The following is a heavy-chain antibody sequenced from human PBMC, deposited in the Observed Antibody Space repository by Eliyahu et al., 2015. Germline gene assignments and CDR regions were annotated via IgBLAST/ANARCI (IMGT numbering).Heavy chain of an antibody. CDR3: AKDVSGSPYYFDY. Sequence: EVQVLESGGGLVQPGGSLRLSCAGYRFXFSGYAXSWVRQSPGKGLXXVSAITGSGGTTYYADSVKGRFXISRDNSKNTLYLQMNSLRAEDTAVYYCAKDVSGSPYYFDYWGQGTLVTVSS. CDR2: ITGSGGTT. D-gene: IGHD6-19*01. J-gene: IGHJ4*02. CDR1: RFXFSGYA. V-gene: IGHV3-23*01.